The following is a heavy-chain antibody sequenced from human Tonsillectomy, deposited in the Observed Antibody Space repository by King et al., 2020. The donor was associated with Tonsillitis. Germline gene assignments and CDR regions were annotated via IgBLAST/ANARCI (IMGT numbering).Heavy chain of an antibody. CDR3: VRESLASEYSSSWYDPFDY. V-gene: IGHV3-30*04. CDR2: ISYDGSNK. D-gene: IGHD6-13*01. Sequence: VQLVESGGGVVQPGRFLRLSCAASGFTFNTYPMHWVRQAPGKGLEWVAVISYDGSNKYYADSVKGRFTISRDNSKNTLFLQMSSLRAEDTAVYYCVRESLASEYSSSWYDPFDYWGQGTLVTVSS. J-gene: IGHJ4*02. CDR1: GFTFNTYP.